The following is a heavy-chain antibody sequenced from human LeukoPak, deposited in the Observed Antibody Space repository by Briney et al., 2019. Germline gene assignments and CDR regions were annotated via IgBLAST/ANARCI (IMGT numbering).Heavy chain of an antibody. V-gene: IGHV4-34*01. CDR3: ARGPSDGVSFDL. J-gene: IGHJ2*01. D-gene: IGHD3-3*01. CDR1: GGSFSGYY. CDR2: INHSGST. Sequence: PLETLSLTCAVYGGSFSGYYWSWIRQPPGKGLEWIGEINHSGSTNYNPSLKSRVTISVDTSKNQFSLKLSSVTAADTAVYYCARGPSDGVSFDLWGRGTLVTVSS.